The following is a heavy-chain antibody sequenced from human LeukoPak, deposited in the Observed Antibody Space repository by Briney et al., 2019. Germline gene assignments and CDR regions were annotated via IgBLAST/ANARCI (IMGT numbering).Heavy chain of an antibody. CDR3: ARGSSSWPYYYNLDV. Sequence: GGSLRLSCAASGFTFSSYSMNWVRQAPGKGLEWVSDISSSSSTIYYADSVKGRFTISRDNAKNSLYLQMNSLRDEDTAVYYCARGSSSWPYYYNLDVWGQGTTVTVS. D-gene: IGHD6-6*01. CDR2: ISSSSSTI. CDR1: GFTFSSYS. V-gene: IGHV3-48*02. J-gene: IGHJ6*02.